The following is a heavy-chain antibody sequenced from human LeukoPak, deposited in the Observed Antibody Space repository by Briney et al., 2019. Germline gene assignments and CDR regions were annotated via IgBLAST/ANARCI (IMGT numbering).Heavy chain of an antibody. CDR3: AKVSLNMVNDAFDI. Sequence: GGSLRLSCEASGFSFPYGMSWVRQAPGKGLEWVSGITNSGENTYYADSVKGRFTISRDSSKNTLYLQMNSLRAEDTAMYYCAKVSLNMVNDAFDIWGQGTMVSVSS. V-gene: IGHV3-23*01. CDR1: GFSFPYG. CDR2: ITNSGENT. J-gene: IGHJ3*02. D-gene: IGHD4/OR15-4a*01.